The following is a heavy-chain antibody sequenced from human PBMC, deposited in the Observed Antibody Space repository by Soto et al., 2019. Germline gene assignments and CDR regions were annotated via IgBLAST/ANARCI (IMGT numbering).Heavy chain of an antibody. CDR2: INGSGKTI. Sequence: GGSLRLSCAASGFTFSDNYRSWIRQAPGKGLEWVGDINGSGKTIYYADSVKGRLTISRDNAKNSLYLQMNSLRADDTAVYYCARAKDLGKWFERWGQGTLVTVSS. CDR3: ARAKDLGKWFER. D-gene: IGHD2-15*01. CDR1: GFTFSDNY. J-gene: IGHJ5*02. V-gene: IGHV3-11*01.